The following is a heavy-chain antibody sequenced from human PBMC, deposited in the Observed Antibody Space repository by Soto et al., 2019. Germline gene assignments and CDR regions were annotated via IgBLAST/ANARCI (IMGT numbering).Heavy chain of an antibody. Sequence: EVQLVESGGGLVQPRGYVRLSCAASKFTITSYWMHWVRQAPGKGLVWVSRINSDGSSISYADAVNGRFTISRDNAKNTVYLQMNSLSGEETAVYYCAREVSHGYVLRVMDVWGQGTTVTVFS. V-gene: IGHV3-74*01. D-gene: IGHD5-18*01. CDR1: KFTITSYW. CDR2: INSDGSSI. J-gene: IGHJ6*02. CDR3: AREVSHGYVLRVMDV.